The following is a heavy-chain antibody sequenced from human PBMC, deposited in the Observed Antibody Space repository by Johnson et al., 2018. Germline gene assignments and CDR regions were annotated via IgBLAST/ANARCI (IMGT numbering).Heavy chain of an antibody. Sequence: VQLVESGGGLVQXGRSXRLXCAASGFTFDDYAMHWVRQAPGKGLEWVSGISWNSGKIAYAYSVKGRFTISRDNAKKSLYLQMNSLRPEDTAVYYCVKGSTFAAISGVYFQHWGQGTLVTVSS. D-gene: IGHD1-26*01. V-gene: IGHV3-9*01. J-gene: IGHJ1*01. CDR3: VKGSTFAAISGVYFQH. CDR1: GFTFDDYA. CDR2: ISWNSGKI.